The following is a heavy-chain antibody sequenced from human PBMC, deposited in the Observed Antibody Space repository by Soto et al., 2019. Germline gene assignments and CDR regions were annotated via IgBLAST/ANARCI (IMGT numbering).Heavy chain of an antibody. CDR2: IYYSGST. V-gene: IGHV4-30-4*01. J-gene: IGHJ6*02. CDR1: GGSISSGHYY. D-gene: IGHD2-8*01. Sequence: PSETLSRPCTVSGGSISSGHYYWSWIRQPPGKGLEWIGYIYYSGSTYYNPSLRSRRTISVDTSKNQFSLKLSSVTAEDTASYYCARGGSCPNGVCSGGYYYVMDVWRQGTTVTVCS. CDR3: ARGGSCPNGVCSGGYYYVMDV.